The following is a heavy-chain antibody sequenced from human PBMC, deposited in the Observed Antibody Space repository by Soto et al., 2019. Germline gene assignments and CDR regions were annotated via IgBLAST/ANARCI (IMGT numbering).Heavy chain of an antibody. V-gene: IGHV4-34*01. CDR2: INHSGST. CDR3: ARGLSLTYGDYYYMDV. D-gene: IGHD4-17*01. CDR1: GGSFSGYY. J-gene: IGHJ6*03. Sequence: SETLSLTCAVYGGSFSGYYWSWIRQPPGKGLEWIGEINHSGSTNYNPSLKSRVTISVDTSKNQFSLKLSSVTAADTAVYYCARGLSLTYGDYYYMDVWGKGTTVTVSS.